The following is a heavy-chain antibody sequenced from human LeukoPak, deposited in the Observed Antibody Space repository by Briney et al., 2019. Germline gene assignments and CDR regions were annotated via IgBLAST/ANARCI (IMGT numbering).Heavy chain of an antibody. Sequence: SETLSLTCGVFGVSINDYYWSWIRQSPGKGLEWSGEISHTEGTRYNPSLESRVTMSVGTSENQLSLKLIFVTAADTAVYYCARIRCGHSGSVCYNHWGLGTLVTVSS. D-gene: IGHD3-9*01. CDR3: ARIRCGHSGSVCYNH. J-gene: IGHJ4*02. CDR2: ISHTEGT. V-gene: IGHV4-34*01. CDR1: GVSINDYY.